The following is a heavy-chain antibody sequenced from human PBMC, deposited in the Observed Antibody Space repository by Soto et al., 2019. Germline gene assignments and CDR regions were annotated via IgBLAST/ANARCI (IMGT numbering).Heavy chain of an antibody. Sequence: PGGSLRLSCAASGFTFSSYSMNWVRQAPGKGLEWVSYISSSSSTIYYADSVKGRFTISRDNAKNSLYLQMNSLRDEDTAVYYCARDGGIVLVPAAMEGYYYYYYGMDVWGQGTTVTVSS. V-gene: IGHV3-48*02. CDR2: ISSSSSTI. CDR3: ARDGGIVLVPAAMEGYYYYYYGMDV. J-gene: IGHJ6*02. CDR1: GFTFSSYS. D-gene: IGHD2-2*01.